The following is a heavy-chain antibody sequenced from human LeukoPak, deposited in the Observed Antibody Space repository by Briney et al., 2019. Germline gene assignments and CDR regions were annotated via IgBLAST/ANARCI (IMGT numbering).Heavy chain of an antibody. V-gene: IGHV3-74*01. D-gene: IGHD1-14*01. CDR1: GFTFSSYL. CDR3: AREKNRRFDY. J-gene: IGHJ4*02. Sequence: GGSLRLSCAASGFTFSSYLMHWVRQPPGRGLLWVSRISSDGITTDYADSVKGRFTISRDNARNTLYLQMNGLRAEDTAIYYCAREKNRRFDYWGQGTLVTVSS. CDR2: ISSDGITT.